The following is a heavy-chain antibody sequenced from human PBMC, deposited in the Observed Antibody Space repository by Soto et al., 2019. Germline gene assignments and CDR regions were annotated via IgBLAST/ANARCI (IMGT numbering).Heavy chain of an antibody. D-gene: IGHD3-16*01. CDR1: GFTFSSYS. CDR3: ARDRLPFGVGEFDF. Sequence: QVQLVESGGGVVQPGTSLRLSCAASGFTFSSYSIHWVRQAPGKGLEWVAVISYDVNNKNYADSVKGRFTISRDNSKNTLYLQMNSLRAEDTAVYYCARDRLPFGVGEFDFWGQGTLVTVSS. J-gene: IGHJ4*02. CDR2: ISYDVNNK. V-gene: IGHV3-30*04.